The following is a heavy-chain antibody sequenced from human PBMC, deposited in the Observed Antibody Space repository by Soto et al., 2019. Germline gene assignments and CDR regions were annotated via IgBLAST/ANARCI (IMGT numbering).Heavy chain of an antibody. CDR3: TRDASRDSSARGWFDP. CDR1: EFTFRSFT. Sequence: GGSLRLSCAASEFTFRSFTMNWVRQAPGKGLEWVSTISSNSAYIYYTDALRGRFTISRDNAKNSLHLQMNSLRAEDTAVYYCTRDASRDSSARGWFDPWGPGTLVTVSS. D-gene: IGHD6-13*01. CDR2: ISSNSAYI. J-gene: IGHJ5*02. V-gene: IGHV3-21*01.